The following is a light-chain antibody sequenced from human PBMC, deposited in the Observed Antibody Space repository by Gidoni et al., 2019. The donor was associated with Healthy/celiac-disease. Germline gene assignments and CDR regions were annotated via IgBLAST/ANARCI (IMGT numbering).Light chain of an antibody. CDR3: QQSYSLYT. CDR2: AAS. Sequence: DIQMTQSPSSLSASVGDRVTITCRASQSISSYLNWYQQKPGKAPKLLIYAASSLQSGFPSRFSGSGSGTDFTLTISSLQPEDFATYYCQQSYSLYTFGQGTKLEIK. J-gene: IGKJ2*01. V-gene: IGKV1-39*01. CDR1: QSISSY.